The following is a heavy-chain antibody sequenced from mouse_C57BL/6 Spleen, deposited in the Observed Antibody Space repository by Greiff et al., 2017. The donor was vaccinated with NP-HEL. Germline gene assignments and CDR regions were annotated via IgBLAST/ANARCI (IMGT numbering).Heavy chain of an antibody. V-gene: IGHV5-17*01. D-gene: IGHD6-2*01. CDR3: ATLYYFDY. J-gene: IGHJ2*01. CDR2: ISSGSSTI. CDR1: GFTFSAYG. Sequence: EVMLVESGGGLVKPGGSLKLSCAASGFTFSAYGMDWVRQAPEKGLEWVAYISSGSSTIYYAATVKGRFTISRDNAKNTLFLQMTSLRSEDTAMYYCATLYYFDYWGQGTTLTVSS.